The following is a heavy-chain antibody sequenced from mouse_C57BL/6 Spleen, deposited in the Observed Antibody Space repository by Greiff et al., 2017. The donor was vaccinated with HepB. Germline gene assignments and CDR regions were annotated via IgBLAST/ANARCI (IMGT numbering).Heavy chain of an antibody. CDR3: ARNVYYGSRHFDY. Sequence: EVQRVESGGGLVKPGGSLKLSCAASGFTFSDYGMHWVRQAPEKGLEWVAYISSGSSTIYYADTVKGRFTFSRDNAKNTLFLQMTSLRSEDTAMYYCARNVYYGSRHFDYWGQGTTLTVSS. J-gene: IGHJ2*01. CDR1: GFTFSDYG. CDR2: ISSGSSTI. D-gene: IGHD1-1*01. V-gene: IGHV5-17*01.